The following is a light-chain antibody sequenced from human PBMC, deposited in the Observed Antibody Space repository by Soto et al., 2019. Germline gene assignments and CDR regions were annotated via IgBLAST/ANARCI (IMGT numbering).Light chain of an antibody. CDR1: QSVSSN. CDR2: DAS. Sequence: EIVLTQSPATLSLFPGERATLSCRASQSVSSNLGWYQQKPGQAPRLLIYDASKRATGIPARFSGSGSGTEFTLTISSLEREDFAVYYCQQRIDGPLSYTFGQGS. CDR3: QQRIDGPLSYT. V-gene: IGKV3-11*01. J-gene: IGKJ2*01.